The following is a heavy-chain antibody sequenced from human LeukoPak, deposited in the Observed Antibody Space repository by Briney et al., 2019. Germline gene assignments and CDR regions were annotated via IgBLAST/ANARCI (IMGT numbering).Heavy chain of an antibody. CDR2: ISGSGGYT. V-gene: IGHV3-23*01. J-gene: IGHJ6*02. Sequence: PGGSLRLSCAASGFTFSNYAMTWVRQAPGKGLEWVSAISGSGGYTYYADSVKGRFTISRDNSRKTLYMQMNSLRAEDTAVYYCAKGDTVMVLYAMDVWGQGTTVTVSS. D-gene: IGHD5-18*01. CDR3: AKGDTVMVLYAMDV. CDR1: GFTFSNYA.